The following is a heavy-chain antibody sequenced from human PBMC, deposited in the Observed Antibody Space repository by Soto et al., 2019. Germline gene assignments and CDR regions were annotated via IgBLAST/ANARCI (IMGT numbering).Heavy chain of an antibody. D-gene: IGHD6-19*01. CDR1: GYTFTSYG. J-gene: IGHJ4*02. V-gene: IGHV1-18*01. Sequence: QVPLVQSGAEVKKPGASVKVSCKASGYTFTSYGISWVRQAPGQGLEWMGWISAYNGNTNYAQKLQGRVTMTTDTSTSTAYMELRSLRSDDTAVYYCARDQYYFSTVAGTSDGFDYWGQGTLVTVSS. CDR3: ARDQYYFSTVAGTSDGFDY. CDR2: ISAYNGNT.